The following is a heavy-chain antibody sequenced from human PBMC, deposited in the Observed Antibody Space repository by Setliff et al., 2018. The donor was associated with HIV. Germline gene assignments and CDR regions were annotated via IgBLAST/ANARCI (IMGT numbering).Heavy chain of an antibody. V-gene: IGHV4-4*09. D-gene: IGHD5-12*01. CDR1: GDSISIYY. J-gene: IGHJ6*02. Sequence: SETLSLTCTVSGDSISIYYWSWIRQPPGKGLEWIGYIFTSGSTNYNPSLKSRVTMSVETSKNQFSLKLSSVTAADTAVYFCAREGVGYNPFYYYGMDVWGQGTTVTVSS. CDR2: IFTSGST. CDR3: AREGVGYNPFYYYGMDV.